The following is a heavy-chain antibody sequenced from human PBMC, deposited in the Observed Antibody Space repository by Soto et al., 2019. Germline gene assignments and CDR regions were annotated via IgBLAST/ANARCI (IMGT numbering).Heavy chain of an antibody. V-gene: IGHV3-21*01. CDR2: ISSSSSYI. D-gene: IGHD6-13*01. J-gene: IGHJ3*02. Sequence: EVQLVESGGGLGKPGGSLRLSCAASGFTFSSYSMNWVRQAPGKGLEWVSSISSSSSYIYYADSVKGRFTISRDNAKNSLYLQMNSLGAEDTAVYYCARGPRLAAAGAFDIWGQGTMVTVSS. CDR1: GFTFSSYS. CDR3: ARGPRLAAAGAFDI.